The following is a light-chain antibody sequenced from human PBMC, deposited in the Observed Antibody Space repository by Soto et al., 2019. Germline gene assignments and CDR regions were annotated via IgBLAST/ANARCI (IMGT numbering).Light chain of an antibody. J-gene: IGKJ3*01. CDR2: DAS. Sequence: EIVLTQSPATLSLSPGERATLSCRARQSVSSYLAWYQQKPGQAPRLLIYDASDRATGIPARFSGSGSGTDFTLTISSLAAEDFAVYYCQRRSNWPPVFTFGPGTKVDIK. V-gene: IGKV3-11*01. CDR3: QRRSNWPPVFT. CDR1: QSVSSY.